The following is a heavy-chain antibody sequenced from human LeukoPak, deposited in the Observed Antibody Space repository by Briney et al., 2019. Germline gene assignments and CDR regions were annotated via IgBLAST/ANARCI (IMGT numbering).Heavy chain of an antibody. D-gene: IGHD6-19*01. CDR3: AKEGASTGWTFGAY. J-gene: IGHJ4*02. CDR1: GFTFSSYG. V-gene: IGHV3-30*02. Sequence: GGSLRLSCAASGFTFSSYGMHWVRQAPGKGLEWVAVIWYGGSNKYYADSVKGRFTISRDNSKNTLYLQMNSLRAEDTAVYYCAKEGASTGWTFGAYWGQGTLVTVSS. CDR2: IWYGGSNK.